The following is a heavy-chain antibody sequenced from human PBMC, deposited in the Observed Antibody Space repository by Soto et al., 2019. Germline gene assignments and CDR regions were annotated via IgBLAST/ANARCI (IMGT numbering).Heavy chain of an antibody. Sequence: GGSLRLSCAACGFTFRRFGMHWVRQTPGKGLEWVAVISYDGGNKYYADSVKGRFTISRDNSKNTLFLQMNSRRDEDTAVYVFPKVPRGYSDGSFFDSWCQAVLDTVAT. CDR2: ISYDGGNK. V-gene: IGHV3-30*18. D-gene: IGHD5-18*01. CDR1: GFTFRRFG. J-gene: IGHJ4*02. CDR3: PKVPRGYSDGSFFDS.